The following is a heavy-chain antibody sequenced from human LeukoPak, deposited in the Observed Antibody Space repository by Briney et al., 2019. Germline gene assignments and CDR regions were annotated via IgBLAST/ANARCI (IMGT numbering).Heavy chain of an antibody. CDR1: GYTFTTYG. V-gene: IGHV1-18*01. CDR3: ARFLAVAPTNWFDP. J-gene: IGHJ5*02. Sequence: ASVKVSCKASGYTFTTYGITWVRQAPGQGLEWMGWISAYNGNTNYAQKLQGRVTMATDTSTSTAYMELRSLRSDDTAVYYCARFLAVAPTNWFDPWGQGTLVTVSS. CDR2: ISAYNGNT. D-gene: IGHD6-19*01.